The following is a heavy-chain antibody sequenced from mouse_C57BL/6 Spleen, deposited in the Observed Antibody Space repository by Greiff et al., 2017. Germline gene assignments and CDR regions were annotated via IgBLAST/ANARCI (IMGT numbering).Heavy chain of an antibody. J-gene: IGHJ3*01. CDR3: ANYGSSSWFAY. D-gene: IGHD1-1*01. V-gene: IGHV1-69*01. Sequence: QVQLQQPGAELVMPGASVKLSCKASGYTFTSYWMHWVKQRPGQGLEWIGEIDPSDSYTNYNQKFKGKSTLTVDKSSSTAYMQLSSLTSEDSAVYYCANYGSSSWFAYWGQGTLVTVSA. CDR1: GYTFTSYW. CDR2: IDPSDSYT.